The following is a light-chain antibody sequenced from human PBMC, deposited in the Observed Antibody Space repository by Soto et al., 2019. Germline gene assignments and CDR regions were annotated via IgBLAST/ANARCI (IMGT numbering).Light chain of an antibody. V-gene: IGKV3-20*01. Sequence: EIVLTQSPGTLSLSPGERATLSCRASQSVSSSYLAWYQQKPGQAPRLLIYGASSRATGIPDRFSGSGSGTDFTLTISRLEPEYFAVYYCQQYGSSPGTFGQGTKVESK. J-gene: IGKJ1*01. CDR2: GAS. CDR3: QQYGSSPGT. CDR1: QSVSSSY.